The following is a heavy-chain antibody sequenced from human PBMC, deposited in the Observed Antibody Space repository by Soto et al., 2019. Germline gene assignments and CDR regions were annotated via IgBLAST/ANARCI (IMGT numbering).Heavy chain of an antibody. J-gene: IGHJ6*02. CDR1: GGTFSSYA. Sequence: QVQLVQSGAEVKKPGSSVKVSCKASGGTFSSYAIDWERQAPGQGLEWMGGIIPLFGTTNYAQKLQGRVKLTADESTRTAYMELSTLTSEDTAVYYFARGTVTGSEYNYYYYGIDVWGQGTTVTVSS. V-gene: IGHV1-69*12. CDR3: ARGTVTGSEYNYYYYGIDV. D-gene: IGHD1-1*01. CDR2: IIPLFGTT.